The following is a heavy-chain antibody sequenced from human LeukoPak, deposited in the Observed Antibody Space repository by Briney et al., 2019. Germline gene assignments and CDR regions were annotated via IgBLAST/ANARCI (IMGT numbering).Heavy chain of an antibody. CDR3: ARFDHDYGDY. V-gene: IGHV3-30*03. J-gene: IGHJ4*02. CDR2: ISYDGSNK. Sequence: GGSLRLSCAASGFTFSSYGMHWVRQAPGKGLEWVAVISYDGSNKYYADSVKGRFTISRDNSKNTLYLQMNSLRAEDTAVYYCARFDHDYGDYWGQGTLVTVSS. CDR1: GFTFSSYG.